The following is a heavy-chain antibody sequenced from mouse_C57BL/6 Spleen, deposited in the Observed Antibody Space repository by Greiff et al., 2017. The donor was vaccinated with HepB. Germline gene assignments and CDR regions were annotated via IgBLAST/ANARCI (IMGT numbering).Heavy chain of an antibody. D-gene: IGHD3-3*01. CDR1: GFTFTGYY. Sequence: EVKLMESGGGLVQPGGSLSLSCAASGFTFTGYYMSWVRQPPGKALEWLGFIRNKANGYTTEYSASVKGRFTISRDNSQSILYLQKNAPSAEDSSTYCCAGAVGDYAMDYWGQGTSVTASS. J-gene: IGHJ4*01. CDR2: IRNKANGYTT. V-gene: IGHV7-3*01. CDR3: AGAVGDYAMDY.